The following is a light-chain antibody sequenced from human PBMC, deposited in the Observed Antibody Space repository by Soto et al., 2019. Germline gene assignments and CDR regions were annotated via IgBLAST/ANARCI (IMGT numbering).Light chain of an antibody. CDR3: QQYGSSLWT. CDR1: QSVSSSN. V-gene: IGKV3-20*01. CDR2: GAS. J-gene: IGKJ1*01. Sequence: EIVLTQSPVTLSLSPSKRAALSFMASQSVSSSNVVWYQQKPGQAPRLLIYGASSRATGIPDRFSGSGSGTDFTLTISRLEPEDFALYYCQQYGSSLWTFGQGTKVDIK.